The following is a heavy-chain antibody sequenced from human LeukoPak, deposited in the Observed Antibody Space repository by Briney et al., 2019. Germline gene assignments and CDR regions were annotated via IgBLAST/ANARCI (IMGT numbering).Heavy chain of an antibody. D-gene: IGHD5-12*01. Sequence: GGSLRLSRAASGFTFTNYNMNWVRQAPGKGLEWVANTKQEGSEKYYVDSVKGRSTISRDNAKNSVFLQMNSLRAEDTAVYYCARGVATIGFDYWGQGTLVTVSP. J-gene: IGHJ4*02. V-gene: IGHV3-7*01. CDR1: GFTFTNYN. CDR3: ARGVATIGFDY. CDR2: TKQEGSEK.